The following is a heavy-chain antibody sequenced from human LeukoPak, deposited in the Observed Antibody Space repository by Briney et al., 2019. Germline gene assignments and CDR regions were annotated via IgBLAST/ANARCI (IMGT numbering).Heavy chain of an antibody. CDR3: ARVAGEFRDY. CDR2: ISGSSSCI. CDR1: GFTFSDYS. J-gene: IGHJ4*02. Sequence: GGSLRLSCAASGFTFSDYSMNWVRQAPGKGLEWVSSISGSSSCIFYADSVKGRFTISRDNAKKSLYLQMNSLRAEDTAVYYCARVAGEFRDYWGQGTLVTVSS. V-gene: IGHV3-21*01. D-gene: IGHD3-10*01.